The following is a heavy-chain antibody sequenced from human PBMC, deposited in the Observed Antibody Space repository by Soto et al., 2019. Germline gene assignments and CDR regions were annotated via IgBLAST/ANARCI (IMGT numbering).Heavy chain of an antibody. J-gene: IGHJ6*02. CDR3: ARAGKYYYGSGSPYYYGMDV. CDR1: GSTFTSHG. CDR2: ISGYNGNT. V-gene: IGHV1-18*04. D-gene: IGHD3-10*01. Sequence: ASGTFSFTASGSTFTSHGFILVRQAPGQGLEWMGWISGYNGNTNYAQKLQGRVTMTTDTSTSTAYMELRSLRSDDTAVYYCARAGKYYYGSGSPYYYGMDVWGQGITVTVSS.